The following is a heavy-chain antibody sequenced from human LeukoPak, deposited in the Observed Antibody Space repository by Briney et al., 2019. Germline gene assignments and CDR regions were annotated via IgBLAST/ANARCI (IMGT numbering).Heavy chain of an antibody. D-gene: IGHD2-8*02. CDR3: ARVLYEGEAATALFDYLEWPNFDY. Sequence: GASVKVSCKASGGTFSSYAISWVRQAPGQGLEWMGGIIPIFGTANYAQKFQGRVTITADESTSTAYMELRSLRSDDTAVYYCARVLYEGEAATALFDYLEWPNFDYWGQGTLVTVSS. J-gene: IGHJ4*02. CDR2: IIPIFGTA. V-gene: IGHV1-69*13. CDR1: GGTFSSYA.